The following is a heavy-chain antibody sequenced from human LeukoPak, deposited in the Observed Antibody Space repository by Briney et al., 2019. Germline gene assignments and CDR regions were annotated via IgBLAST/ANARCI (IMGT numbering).Heavy chain of an antibody. Sequence: PGGSLRLSCAASGFTFSDYYMNWIRQAPGKGLEWVSYISSSGSTIYYADSVKGRFTISRDNSKNSLYLQMNSLRAEDTALYYCAKAIRQYYYGMDVWGQGTTVTVSS. CDR1: GFTFSDYY. CDR3: AKAIRQYYYGMDV. CDR2: ISSSGSTI. D-gene: IGHD3-3*02. J-gene: IGHJ6*02. V-gene: IGHV3-11*01.